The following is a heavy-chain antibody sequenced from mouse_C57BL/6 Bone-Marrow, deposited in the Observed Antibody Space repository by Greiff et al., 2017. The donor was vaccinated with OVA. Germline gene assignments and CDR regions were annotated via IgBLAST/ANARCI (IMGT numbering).Heavy chain of an antibody. V-gene: IGHV4-1*01. CDR2: INPDSSTK. CDR3: ARNWDVGFDY. D-gene: IGHD4-1*01. J-gene: IGHJ2*01. Sequence: EASGVDFSRYWMSWVRRAPGKGLEWIGEINPDSSTKNYAPSLKDKFIISRDNAKNTLYLQMSKVRSEDTALYYCARNWDVGFDYWGQGTTLTVSS. CDR1: GVDFSRYW.